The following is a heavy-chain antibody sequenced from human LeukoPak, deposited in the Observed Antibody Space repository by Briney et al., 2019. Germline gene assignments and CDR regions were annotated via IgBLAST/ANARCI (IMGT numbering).Heavy chain of an antibody. CDR2: IYHSGST. CDR1: GGSISSGGYS. V-gene: IGHV4-30-2*01. Sequence: PSETLSLTCAVSGGSISSGGYSWSWIRQPPGKGLEWIGYIYHSGSTNYNPSLKSRVTISVDTSKNQFSLKLSSVTAADTAVYYCAAFIAVAGTFDYWGQGTLVTVSS. D-gene: IGHD6-19*01. J-gene: IGHJ4*02. CDR3: AAFIAVAGTFDY.